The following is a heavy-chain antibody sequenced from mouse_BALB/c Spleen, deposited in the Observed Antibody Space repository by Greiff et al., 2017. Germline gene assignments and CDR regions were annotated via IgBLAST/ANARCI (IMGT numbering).Heavy chain of an antibody. Sequence: QVHVKQPGAELVKPGASVKLSCKASGYTFTSYWMHWVKQRPGQGLEWIGVINPSNGRTNYNEKFKSKATLTVDKSSSTAYMQLSSLTSEDSAVYYCASITTVVAYYYAMDYWGQGTSVTVSS. CDR1: GYTFTSYW. D-gene: IGHD1-1*01. J-gene: IGHJ4*01. CDR2: INPSNGRT. CDR3: ASITTVVAYYYAMDY. V-gene: IGHV1S81*02.